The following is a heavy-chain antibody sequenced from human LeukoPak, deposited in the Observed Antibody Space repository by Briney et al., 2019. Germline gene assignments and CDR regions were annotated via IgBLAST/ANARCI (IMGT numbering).Heavy chain of an antibody. V-gene: IGHV5-51*01. CDR2: IYPGDSDT. CDR1: GYSFTSYW. Sequence: GESLQISCKGSGYSFTSYWIGWVRQMPGKGLEWMGIIYPGDSDTRYSPSFQGQVTISADKSISTAYLQWSSLKASDTAMYYCARRYCSSTSCPPGFDYWGQGTLVTVSS. CDR3: ARRYCSSTSCPPGFDY. J-gene: IGHJ4*02. D-gene: IGHD2-2*01.